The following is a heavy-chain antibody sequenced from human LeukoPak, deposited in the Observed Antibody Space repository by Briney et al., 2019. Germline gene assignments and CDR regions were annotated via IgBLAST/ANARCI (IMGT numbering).Heavy chain of an antibody. J-gene: IGHJ4*02. V-gene: IGHV4-59*01. CDR2: IYYSGST. D-gene: IGHD2-21*01. CDR1: GGSISSYY. Sequence: SETLSLTCTVSGGSISSYYWSWIRQPPGKGLEWIGYIYYSGSTNYNPSLKSRVTISVDTSKNQFSLKLSSVTAADTAVYYCARSPTIPPPDYYFDYRGQGTLVTVSS. CDR3: ARSPTIPPPDYYFDY.